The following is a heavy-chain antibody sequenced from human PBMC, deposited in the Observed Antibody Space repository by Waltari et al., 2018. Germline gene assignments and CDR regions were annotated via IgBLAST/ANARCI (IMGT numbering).Heavy chain of an antibody. V-gene: IGHV1-58*01. D-gene: IGHD3-22*01. CDR3: AASPDYYETGNYGMDV. J-gene: IGHJ6*02. CDR2: IVVGSGNT. CDR1: GFTFSSSA. Sequence: QMQLVQSGPEVKKPGTSVKVSCEASGFTFSSSAVQWVRQARGQRLEWIGWIVVGSGNTNYEQQFHERGTITRDKSTRTVYMELSSLTSEDTAVYYCAASPDYYETGNYGMDVWGQGSTITVSS.